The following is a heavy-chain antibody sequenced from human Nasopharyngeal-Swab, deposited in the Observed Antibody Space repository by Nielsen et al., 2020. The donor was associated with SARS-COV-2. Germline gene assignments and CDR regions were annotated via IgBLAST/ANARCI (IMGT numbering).Heavy chain of an antibody. D-gene: IGHD3-10*01. CDR3: AKGSYYGSGTYKDYFDY. V-gene: IGHV3-23*01. CDR2: LSGSGGTK. Sequence: GESLKISCAASGFSFYNYAMNWVRQAPGKGLEWVSALSGSGGTKSYADPVKGRFTISRDNLKNTLYLQMNSLTAEDTAIYYCAKGSYYGSGTYKDYFDYWGQGTLVTVSS. J-gene: IGHJ4*02. CDR1: GFSFYNYA.